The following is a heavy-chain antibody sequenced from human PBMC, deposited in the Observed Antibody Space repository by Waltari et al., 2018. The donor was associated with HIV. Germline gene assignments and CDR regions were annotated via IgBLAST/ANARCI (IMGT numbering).Heavy chain of an antibody. D-gene: IGHD3-3*01. CDR3: ARDLKDYDFWSPVDV. V-gene: IGHV3-7*01. J-gene: IGHJ6*02. Sequence: VQLVESGVGLVQPGGSLRLSCAASGFNFSTYWMTWVRQAPGKGLEWLANIKQDGSEKYYADYVKGRFTVSRDNNKKSLYLQMSSLRAEDTAVYYCARDLKDYDFWSPVDVWGQGTTVTVSS. CDR2: IKQDGSEK. CDR1: GFNFSTYW.